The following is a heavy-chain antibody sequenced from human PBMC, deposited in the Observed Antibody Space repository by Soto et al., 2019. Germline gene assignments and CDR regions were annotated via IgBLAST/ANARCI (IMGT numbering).Heavy chain of an antibody. CDR3: AKDNYDFWRGPDTPSYGMDV. V-gene: IGHV3-23*01. D-gene: IGHD3-3*01. CDR1: GFTFSSYA. Sequence: PGGSLRLSCAASGFTFSSYAMSWVRQAPGKGLEWVSAISGSGGSTYYADSVKGRFTISRDNSKNTLYLQMNSLRAEDTAVYYCAKDNYDFWRGPDTPSYGMDVWGQGTTVTVSS. CDR2: ISGSGGST. J-gene: IGHJ6*02.